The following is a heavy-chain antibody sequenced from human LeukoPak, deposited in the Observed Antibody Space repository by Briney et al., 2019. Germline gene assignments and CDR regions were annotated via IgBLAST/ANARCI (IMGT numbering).Heavy chain of an antibody. Sequence: SETLSLTCTVSGGSISSYYWSWIRQPAGKGLEWIGRIYTSGSTNYNPSLKSRVTMSVDTSKNQFSLKLSSVTAADTAVYYCARDSPPPGDYVWFDPWGQGTLVTVSP. CDR1: GGSISSYY. D-gene: IGHD4-17*01. J-gene: IGHJ5*02. V-gene: IGHV4-4*07. CDR3: ARDSPPPGDYVWFDP. CDR2: IYTSGST.